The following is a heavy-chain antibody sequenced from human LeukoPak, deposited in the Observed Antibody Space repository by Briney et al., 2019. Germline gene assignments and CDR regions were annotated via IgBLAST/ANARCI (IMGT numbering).Heavy chain of an antibody. CDR3: ARDRSAPRYYYGMDV. J-gene: IGHJ6*02. V-gene: IGHV3-23*01. Sequence: PGGSLRLSCAASGFTFSSYAMTWVRQAPGKGLEWVSGISGSGSSTYYADSVKGRFTISRDNAKNSLYLQMNSLRAEDTAVYYCARDRSAPRYYYGMDVWGQGTTVTVSS. CDR1: GFTFSSYA. CDR2: ISGSGSST.